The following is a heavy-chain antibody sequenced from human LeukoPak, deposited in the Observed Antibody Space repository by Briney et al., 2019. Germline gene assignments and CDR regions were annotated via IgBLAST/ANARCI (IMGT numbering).Heavy chain of an antibody. CDR3: ARDRFTMVRGVIDY. Sequence: GGSLRLSCAASGFTFSSYSMNWVRQAPGKGLEWVSYISSSSSTIYYADSVKGRFTISRDNAKNSLYLQMNSLRAEDTAVYYCARDRFTMVRGVIDYWGQGTLVTVSS. CDR1: GFTFSSYS. J-gene: IGHJ4*02. V-gene: IGHV3-48*01. D-gene: IGHD3-10*01. CDR2: ISSSSSTI.